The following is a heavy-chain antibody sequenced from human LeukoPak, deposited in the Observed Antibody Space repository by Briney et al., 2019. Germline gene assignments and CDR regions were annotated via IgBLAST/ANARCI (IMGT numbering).Heavy chain of an antibody. Sequence: SQTLSLTCTVSGGPISSGGYYWSWIRQHPGKGLEWIGYIYYSGSTYYNPSLKSRVTISVDTSKNQFSLKLSSVTAADTAVYYCARAVAIAKYDYYFDYWGQGTLVTVSS. V-gene: IGHV4-31*03. CDR1: GGPISSGGYY. CDR3: ARAVAIAKYDYYFDY. CDR2: IYYSGST. D-gene: IGHD5-12*01. J-gene: IGHJ4*02.